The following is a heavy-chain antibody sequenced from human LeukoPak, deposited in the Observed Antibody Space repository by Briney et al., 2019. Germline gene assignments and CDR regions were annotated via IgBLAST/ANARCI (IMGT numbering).Heavy chain of an antibody. CDR3: AREGTEGGYGMDV. CDR1: GYTFTSYY. V-gene: IGHV1-46*01. D-gene: IGHD1-1*01. J-gene: IGHJ6*02. CDR2: INPSGGST. Sequence: ASVTVSCTASGYTFTSYYMHWVRQAPGQGLEWMGIINPSGGSTSYAQKFRGRVTMTRDTSTSTVYMELSSLRSEDTAVYYCAREGTEGGYGMDVWGQGTTVTVSS.